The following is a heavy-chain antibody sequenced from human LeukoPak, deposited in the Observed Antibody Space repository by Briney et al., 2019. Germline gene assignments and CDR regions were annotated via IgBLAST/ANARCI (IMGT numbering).Heavy chain of an antibody. CDR3: AKDGDFWSGYDV. D-gene: IGHD3-3*01. V-gene: IGHV3-9*01. Sequence: GGSLRLSCAASGFTFDDYAMHWVRQAPGKGLERVSGISWNSGSIGYADSVKGRFTISRDNAKNSLYLQMNSLRAEDTALYYCAKDGDFWSGYDVWGQGTLVTVSS. CDR1: GFTFDDYA. J-gene: IGHJ4*02. CDR2: ISWNSGSI.